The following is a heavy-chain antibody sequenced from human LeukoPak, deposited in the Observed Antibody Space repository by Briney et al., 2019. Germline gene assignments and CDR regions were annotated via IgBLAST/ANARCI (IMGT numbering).Heavy chain of an antibody. J-gene: IGHJ4*02. D-gene: IGHD3/OR15-3a*01. CDR3: ARDKSWTFDY. V-gene: IGHV3-53*01. Sequence: GGSLRLSCAASGSTFGNYYMSWVRQAPGKGLEWVSVIYSGGNTYYADSVKGRFTISRDNSKNTLYPQMNSLKVEDTAVYYCARDKSWTFDYWGQGTLVTVSS. CDR2: IYSGGNT. CDR1: GSTFGNYY.